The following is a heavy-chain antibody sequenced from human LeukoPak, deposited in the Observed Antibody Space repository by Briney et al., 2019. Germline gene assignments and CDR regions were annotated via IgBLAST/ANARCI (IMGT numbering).Heavy chain of an antibody. V-gene: IGHV3-23*01. J-gene: IGHJ4*02. Sequence: GGSLRLSWAASGFTFSSYAMGWVRQAPEKGLEWVSSISGNGGSTYYTDSVKGRFTISRDNSKNTLYLQMNSLRAEDTALYFCAKDVVGATFDYWGQGTLVTVSS. CDR2: ISGNGGST. D-gene: IGHD1-26*01. CDR3: AKDVVGATFDY. CDR1: GFTFSSYA.